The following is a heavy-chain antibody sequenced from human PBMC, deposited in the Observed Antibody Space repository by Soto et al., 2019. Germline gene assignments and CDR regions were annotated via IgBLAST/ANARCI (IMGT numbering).Heavy chain of an antibody. CDR1: GYTFTSYG. J-gene: IGHJ6*02. V-gene: IGHV1-18*01. CDR3: ARGDIVSSTSYYYGMDV. Sequence: GASVKVSCKASGYTFTSYGISWVRQAPGQGLEWMGWISAYNGNTNYAQKLQGRVTMTTDTSTSTAYMELRSLRSDDTAVYYCARGDIVSSTSYYYGMDVWGQGTTVTVS. D-gene: IGHD2-2*01. CDR2: ISAYNGNT.